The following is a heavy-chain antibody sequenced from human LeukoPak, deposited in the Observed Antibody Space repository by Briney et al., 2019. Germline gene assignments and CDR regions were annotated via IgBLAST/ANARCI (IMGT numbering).Heavy chain of an antibody. J-gene: IGHJ6*03. CDR2: INHSGST. D-gene: IGHD2-2*01. Sequence: SETLSLTCAVYGGSFSGYYWSWIRQPPGKGLEWIGEINHSGSTNYNPSLKSRVTISVDTSKNQFSLKLSSVTAADTAVYYCARYSSGPAAPPPNLHYYYYNMDVWGKGTTVTVS. CDR3: ARYSSGPAAPPPNLHYYYYNMDV. CDR1: GGSFSGYY. V-gene: IGHV4-34*01.